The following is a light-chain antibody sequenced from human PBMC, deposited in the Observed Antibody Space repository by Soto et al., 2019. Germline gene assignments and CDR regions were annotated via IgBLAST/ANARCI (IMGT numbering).Light chain of an antibody. J-gene: IGKJ1*01. CDR2: WAS. V-gene: IGKV4-1*01. Sequence: DFVMTQSPDSLAVSLGERATINCKSSQTIFYSTNKKNYLAWYQLKPGQPPNLLIYWASTRESGVPDRFSGSGSGTDFTLTISSLQAEDVAVYYCQQYYSTPWTFGQGTKVEIK. CDR1: QTIFYSTNKKNY. CDR3: QQYYSTPWT.